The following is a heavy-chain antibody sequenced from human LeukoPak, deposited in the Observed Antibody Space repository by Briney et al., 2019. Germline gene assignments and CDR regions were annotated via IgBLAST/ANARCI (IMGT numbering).Heavy chain of an antibody. CDR1: GFTFSSYSMN. V-gene: IGHV4-59*05. Sequence: GSLRLSCAASGFTFSSYSMNWVRQAPGKGLEWIGSIYYSGSTYYNPSLKSRVTISVDTSKNQFSLKLSSVTAADTAVYYCAIQGYSSSWTPRYYYYYGMDVWGQGTTVTVSS. CDR3: AIQGYSSSWTPRYYYYYGMDV. J-gene: IGHJ6*02. CDR2: IYYSGST. D-gene: IGHD6-13*01.